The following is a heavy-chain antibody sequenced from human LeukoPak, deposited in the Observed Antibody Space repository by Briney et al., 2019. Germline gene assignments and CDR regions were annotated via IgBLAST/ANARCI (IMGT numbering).Heavy chain of an antibody. CDR3: ARIMPGIAAAGEDY. J-gene: IGHJ4*02. CDR2: INHSGST. Sequence: SETLSLTCAVYGGSFSGYYWSWIRQPPGKGLEWIGEINHSGSTNYSPSLKSRVTISVDTSKNQFSLKLSSVTAADTAVYYCARIMPGIAAAGEDYWGQGTLVTVSS. V-gene: IGHV4-34*01. D-gene: IGHD6-13*01. CDR1: GGSFSGYY.